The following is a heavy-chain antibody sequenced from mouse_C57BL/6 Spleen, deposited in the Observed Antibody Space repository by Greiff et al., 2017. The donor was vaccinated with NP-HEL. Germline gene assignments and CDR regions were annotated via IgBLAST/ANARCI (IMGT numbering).Heavy chain of an antibody. J-gene: IGHJ2*01. CDR1: GYAFSSSW. D-gene: IGHD4-1*01. CDR2: IYPGDGDT. Sequence: VQLQQSGPELVKPGASVKISCKASGYAFSSSWMNWVKQRPGKGLEWIGRIYPGDGDTNYNGKFKGKATLTADKSSSTAFMQLSSLTSEASAVYFCARGTGGFYYFDYRGQGTTLTVSS. CDR3: ARGTGGFYYFDY. V-gene: IGHV1-82*01.